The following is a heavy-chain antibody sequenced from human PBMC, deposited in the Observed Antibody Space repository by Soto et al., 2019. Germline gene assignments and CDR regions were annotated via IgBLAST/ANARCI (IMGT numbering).Heavy chain of an antibody. CDR2: VSGSGTNT. CDR3: AKMTTVTTLINYFDY. J-gene: IGHJ4*02. Sequence: EVQLLESGGGLIQPGGSLRLSCAASGFTFRSYAMSWVRQAPGKGLEWVSVVSGSGTNTFYADSVKGRFTMSRDNSKNTLYLLMNSLRAEDTAVYYCAKMTTVTTLINYFDYWGQGALVTVSS. D-gene: IGHD4-4*01. V-gene: IGHV3-23*01. CDR1: GFTFRSYA.